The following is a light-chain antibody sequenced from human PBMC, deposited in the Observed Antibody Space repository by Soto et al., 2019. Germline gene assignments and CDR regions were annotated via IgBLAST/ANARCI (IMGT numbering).Light chain of an antibody. J-gene: IGLJ1*01. CDR3: SSYSCTNYHYV. CDR2: EVS. Sequence: QSVLTQPPSASGSFGQSVTISCTGTSSDVGGYNYVSWYQQHPGKAPKLMIYEVSERPSGVPDRFSGSKSGNTASLTVSGLQADDEADYYCSSYSCTNYHYVFVTGTKVTVL. CDR1: SSDVGGYNY. V-gene: IGLV2-8*01.